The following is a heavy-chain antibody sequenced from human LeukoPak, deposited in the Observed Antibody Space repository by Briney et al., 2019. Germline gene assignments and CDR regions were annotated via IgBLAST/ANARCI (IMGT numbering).Heavy chain of an antibody. CDR2: IYYSGST. CDR3: ARLSDSSALR. D-gene: IGHD3-22*01. J-gene: IGHJ4*02. CDR1: GGSISSYY. V-gene: IGHV4-59*08. Sequence: SETLSLTCTVSGGSISSYYWSWIRQPPGKGLEWIWYIYYSGSTNYNPSLKSRVTISVDTFKNQFPLKLSSVTAADTAVYYCARLSDSSALRWGQGTLVTVSS.